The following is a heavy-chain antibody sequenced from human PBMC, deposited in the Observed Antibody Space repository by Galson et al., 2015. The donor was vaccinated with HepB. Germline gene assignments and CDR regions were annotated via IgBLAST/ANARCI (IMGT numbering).Heavy chain of an antibody. CDR2: INTNTGNP. V-gene: IGHV7-4-1*02. CDR3: ATRVPSDERDSDGSTNWFDP. Sequence: SVKVSCKASGYTFTNYAMNWVRQAPGQGLEWMGWINTNTGNPMYAQGFTGRFVFSLDTSVSTAYLQISSLKAEDTAVYYCATRVPSDERDSDGSTNWFDPWGQGTLVTVSS. J-gene: IGHJ5*02. CDR1: GYTFTNYA. D-gene: IGHD2-15*01.